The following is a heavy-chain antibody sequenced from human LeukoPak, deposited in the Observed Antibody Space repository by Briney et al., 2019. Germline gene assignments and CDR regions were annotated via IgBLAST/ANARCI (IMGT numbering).Heavy chain of an antibody. V-gene: IGHV3-30*02. CDR3: ARAPTGTTADYFDY. Sequence: PGGSLRLSCAASGFTFSSYGMHWVRQAPGKGPEWVAFIRYDGSNKYYADSVKGRFTISRDNSKNTLYLQMNSLRAEDTAVYYCARAPTGTTADYFDYWGQGTLVTVSS. J-gene: IGHJ4*02. CDR2: IRYDGSNK. CDR1: GFTFSSYG. D-gene: IGHD1-7*01.